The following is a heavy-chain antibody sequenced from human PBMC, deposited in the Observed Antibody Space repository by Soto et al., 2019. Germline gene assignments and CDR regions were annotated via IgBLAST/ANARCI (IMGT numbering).Heavy chain of an antibody. CDR1: GGSISSGGYY. CDR3: VRESDYDSSGYRNWFDP. Sequence: PSETLSLTCTVSGGSISSGGYYWSWIRQHPVKGLEWIGYIYYSGSTYYNPSLKSRVTISVDTSKNQFSLKLSSVTAADTAVYYCVRESDYDSSGYRNWFDPWGQGTLLTVS. D-gene: IGHD3-22*01. J-gene: IGHJ5*02. V-gene: IGHV4-31*03. CDR2: IYYSGST.